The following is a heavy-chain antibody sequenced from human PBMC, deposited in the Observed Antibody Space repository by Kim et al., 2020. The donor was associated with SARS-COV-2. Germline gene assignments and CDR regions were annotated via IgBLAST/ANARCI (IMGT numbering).Heavy chain of an antibody. Sequence: GGSLRLSCAASGFTFSSYGMHWVRQAPGKGLEWVAVISYDGSNKYYADSVKGRFTISRDNSKNTLYLQMNSLRAEDTAVYYCAKDLGDIVVVPAAHWGQGTLVTVSS. D-gene: IGHD2-2*01. CDR2: ISYDGSNK. CDR3: AKDLGDIVVVPAAH. CDR1: GFTFSSYG. V-gene: IGHV3-30*18. J-gene: IGHJ4*02.